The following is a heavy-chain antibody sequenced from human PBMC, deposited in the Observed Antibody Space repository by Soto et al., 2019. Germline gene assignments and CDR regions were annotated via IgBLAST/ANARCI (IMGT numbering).Heavy chain of an antibody. CDR3: ARLEGLATISYYFDF. V-gene: IGHV4-39*01. Sequence: SETLSLSWSVAWGSSNSDKDYCGLIRQPPGKGLEWIGSIYYRGNTYYNPSLQTRVTISLDKSKSQFSLKLNSVTAADSAVYFCARLEGLATISYYFDFWGQGALVTVSS. D-gene: IGHD3-9*01. CDR1: WGSSNSDKDY. J-gene: IGHJ4*02. CDR2: IYYRGNT.